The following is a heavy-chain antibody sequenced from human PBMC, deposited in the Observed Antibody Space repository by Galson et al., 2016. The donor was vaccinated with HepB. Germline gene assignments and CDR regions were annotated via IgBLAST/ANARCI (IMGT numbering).Heavy chain of an antibody. D-gene: IGHD2-15*01. V-gene: IGHV3-30*04. J-gene: IGHJ4*02. CDR1: GLMFSSNA. Sequence: SLRLSCAASGLMFSSNAFHWVRQAPGKGLEWLAVISYDGNDKSYADSVKGRFTISRGNSKSTLSLQMNSLRAEDTAVYYCATALGATPTFNSWGQGTLVTVSS. CDR3: ATALGATPTFNS. CDR2: ISYDGNDK.